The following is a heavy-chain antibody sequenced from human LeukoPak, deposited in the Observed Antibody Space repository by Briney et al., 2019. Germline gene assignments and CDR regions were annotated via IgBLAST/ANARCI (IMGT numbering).Heavy chain of an antibody. D-gene: IGHD6-13*01. Sequence: SETLSLTCTVSGGSISSYYWSWIRQPPGKGLEWIGYIYYSGSTNYNPSLKSRVTISVDTSKNQFSLKLSSVTAADTAVYYCGGGYSSSWYQNYYYGMDVWGQGTTVTVSS. V-gene: IGHV4-59*01. CDR2: IYYSGST. J-gene: IGHJ6*02. CDR1: GGSISSYY. CDR3: GGGYSSSWYQNYYYGMDV.